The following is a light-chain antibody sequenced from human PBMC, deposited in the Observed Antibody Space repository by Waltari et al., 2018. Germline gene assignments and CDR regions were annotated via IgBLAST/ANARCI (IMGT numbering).Light chain of an antibody. CDR2: GAS. CDR1: QTITGSW. J-gene: IGKJ4*01. V-gene: IGKV3-20*01. CDR3: QQYDASSVT. Sequence: LLTQSTGTLSLSTGERATLSCRASQTITGSWLTWFQQKPGQPPRLLIYGASTRVTGIPDRFSGSGSGTDFTLTISRLEPEDFAVYYCQQYDASSVTFGGGTKVEIK.